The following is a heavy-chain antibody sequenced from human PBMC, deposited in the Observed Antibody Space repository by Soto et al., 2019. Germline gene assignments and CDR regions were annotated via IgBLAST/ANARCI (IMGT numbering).Heavy chain of an antibody. CDR1: GGSIRESGLY. V-gene: IGHV4-39*01. J-gene: IGHJ6*03. Sequence: SETLSLTCTVSGGSIRESGLYWGWIRQSPGKGLEWIGSIFFGGRTHYNPSLKSRVSISIDASKNQFSLNVISVTAADPGVYYCVRSVMDVWGKGSTVTVSS. CDR3: VRSVMDV. CDR2: IFFGGRT.